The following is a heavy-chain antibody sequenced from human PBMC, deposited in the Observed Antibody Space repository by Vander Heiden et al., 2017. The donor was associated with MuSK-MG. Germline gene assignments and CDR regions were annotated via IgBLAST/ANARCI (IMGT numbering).Heavy chain of an antibody. Sequence: QLQLQESGSGLVKPSQTLSLTCAVSGGSISSGGYSWSWIRQPPGKGLEWIGYIYHSGSTYYNPALKSRVTISVDRSKNQFSRKLSSVTAAETAVYYCARAPRYNWNRAFDIWGQGTMVTVSS. J-gene: IGHJ3*02. V-gene: IGHV4-30-2*01. CDR2: IYHSGST. D-gene: IGHD1-20*01. CDR1: GGSISSGGYS. CDR3: ARAPRYNWNRAFDI.